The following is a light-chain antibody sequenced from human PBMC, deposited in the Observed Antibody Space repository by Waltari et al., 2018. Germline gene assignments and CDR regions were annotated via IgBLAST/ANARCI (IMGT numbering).Light chain of an antibody. CDR2: AAS. V-gene: IGKV1-12*01. Sequence: DIQMSQSPSSVSASVGDRVTITCRAIQGIINWLAWYQQKPGKPPKLLIYAASSSQSGVPSRFSGSGSGTDFTLTISSLQSEEFATYYCQQAKSFPLTFGPGTKVDIK. J-gene: IGKJ3*01. CDR1: QGIINW. CDR3: QQAKSFPLT.